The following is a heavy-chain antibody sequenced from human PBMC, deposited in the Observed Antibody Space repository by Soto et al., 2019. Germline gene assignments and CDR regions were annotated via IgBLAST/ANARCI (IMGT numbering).Heavy chain of an antibody. CDR1: GYAFTTYG. CDR3: ARGRYGDY. J-gene: IGHJ4*02. CDR2: ISAHNGNT. Sequence: QVHLVQSGAEVKKPGASVKVSCKGSGYAFTTYGITWVRQAPGQGLEWMGWISAHNGNTNYAQQLQGRVTVTRDTSTSTAYVELRSLRSDDTAVYYWARGRYGDYWGQGALVTVSS. D-gene: IGHD1-1*01. V-gene: IGHV1-18*01.